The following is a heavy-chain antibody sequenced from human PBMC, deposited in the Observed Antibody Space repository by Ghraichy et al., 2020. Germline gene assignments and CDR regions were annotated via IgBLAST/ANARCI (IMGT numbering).Heavy chain of an antibody. Sequence: GRSLRLSCAASGFAYSSYWMNWVRQAPGKGLEWVAYIKYDGSAEYYVDSVKGRFAISRDNTKNSLFLQMNSLRAEDTAVYYCARGWGRFDYWGQGTLVTVSS. CDR2: IKYDGSAE. J-gene: IGHJ4*02. CDR1: GFAYSSYW. CDR3: ARGWGRFDY. D-gene: IGHD2-21*02. V-gene: IGHV3-7*01.